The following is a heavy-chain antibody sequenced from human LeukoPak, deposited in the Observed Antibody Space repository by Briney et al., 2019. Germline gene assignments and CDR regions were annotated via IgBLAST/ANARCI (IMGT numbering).Heavy chain of an antibody. Sequence: PSETLSLTCTVSGGSISSSSYYWGWIRQPPGKGLEWIGSIYYSGSTYYNPSLKSRVTISVDTSKNQFSLKLSSVTAADTAVYYCARLIVVVAYDYWGQGTLVTVSS. CDR3: ARLIVVVAYDY. D-gene: IGHD2-15*01. J-gene: IGHJ4*02. CDR1: GGSISSSSYY. CDR2: IYYSGST. V-gene: IGHV4-39*01.